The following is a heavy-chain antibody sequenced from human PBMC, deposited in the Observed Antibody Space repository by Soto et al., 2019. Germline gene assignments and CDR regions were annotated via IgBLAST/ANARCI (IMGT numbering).Heavy chain of an antibody. CDR2: IYSSGST. J-gene: IGHJ4*02. CDR3: ARDHPHSYGVYYFDY. CDR1: GCSISNYY. V-gene: IGHV4-59*01. Sequence: SQTKSLTCTVSGCSISNYYWNWILQSPGKGLEWIGYIYSSGSTHYNPSLQNRVTISIDTSKNQVSLKVNSVTAADTAVYYCARDHPHSYGVYYFDYWGQGTPVTVSS. D-gene: IGHD5-18*01.